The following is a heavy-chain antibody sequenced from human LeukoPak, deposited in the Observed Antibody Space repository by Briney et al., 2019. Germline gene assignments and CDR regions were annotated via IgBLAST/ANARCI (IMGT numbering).Heavy chain of an antibody. CDR1: GYSSPSYD. D-gene: IGHD3-16*02. CDR2: ISAYNGNT. V-gene: IGHV1-18*01. CDR3: ARATQHYDYVWGSYRIRDYFDY. J-gene: IGHJ4*02. Sequence: ASVKVSRKTSGYSSPSYDISWVRQAPGQGLEWMGWISAYNGNTNYAQKLQGRVTMTTDTSTSTAYMELRSLRSDDTAVYYCARATQHYDYVWGSYRIRDYFDYWGQGTLVTVSS.